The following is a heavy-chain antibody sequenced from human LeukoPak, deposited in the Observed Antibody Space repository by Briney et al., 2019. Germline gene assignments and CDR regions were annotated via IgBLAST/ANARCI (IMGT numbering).Heavy chain of an antibody. CDR3: ARSIVLVRGIVGAFDY. D-gene: IGHD3-10*01. CDR2: IHRSGTT. V-gene: IGHV4-4*09. CDR1: GGFISSYY. J-gene: IGHJ4*02. Sequence: SETLSFTCSVSGGFISSYYWSWIRQSPGKGLEWIGYIHRSGTTYYRPSLKSRVIISVDTSKNQFSLNLSSVTAADTAVYYCARSIVLVRGIVGAFDYWGQGILVTVSS.